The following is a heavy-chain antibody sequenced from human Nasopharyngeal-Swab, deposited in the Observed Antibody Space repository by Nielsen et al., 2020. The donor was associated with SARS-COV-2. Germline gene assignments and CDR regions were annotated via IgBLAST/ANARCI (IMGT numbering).Heavy chain of an antibody. Sequence: SVKVSCKASGGTFSSYAISWVRQAPGQGLEWMGGIIPIFGTANYAQKFQGRVTITADESTSTAYMELSSLRSEDTAVYYCARIMVRGVIISGYYYGMDVRGQGTTVTVSS. CDR2: IIPIFGTA. J-gene: IGHJ6*02. D-gene: IGHD3-10*01. V-gene: IGHV1-69*13. CDR3: ARIMVRGVIISGYYYGMDV. CDR1: GGTFSSYA.